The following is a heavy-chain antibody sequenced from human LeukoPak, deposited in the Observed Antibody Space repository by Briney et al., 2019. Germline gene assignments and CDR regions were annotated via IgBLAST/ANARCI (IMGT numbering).Heavy chain of an antibody. CDR1: GFTLSSNY. CDR2: IYSGGGT. CDR3: ATETDDY. D-gene: IGHD2-21*02. V-gene: IGHV3-66*01. Sequence: GGSLRLSCAASGFTLSSNYMSWVRQAPGKGLEWVSVIYSGGGTYYSDSVKGRFTISRDNSKNTVYLQMNSLRAEDTAVYYCATETDDYWGQGTLVTVSS. J-gene: IGHJ4*02.